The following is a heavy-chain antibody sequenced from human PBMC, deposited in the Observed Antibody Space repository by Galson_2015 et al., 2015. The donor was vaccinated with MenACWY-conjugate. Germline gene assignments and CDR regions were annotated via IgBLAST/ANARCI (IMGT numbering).Heavy chain of an antibody. Sequence: SLRLSCAASGFTFSNSAMSWVRQAPGKGLEWVSGISGGGGNTYYADSVKGRFTISRDNSKSTLYLQMNSLRAEDTAIYYCAKAYSVVIPDAAYDCWGQGTLVTVSS. CDR3: AKAYSVVIPDAAYDC. V-gene: IGHV3-23*01. CDR2: ISGGGGNT. CDR1: GFTFSNSA. J-gene: IGHJ4*02. D-gene: IGHD2-2*01.